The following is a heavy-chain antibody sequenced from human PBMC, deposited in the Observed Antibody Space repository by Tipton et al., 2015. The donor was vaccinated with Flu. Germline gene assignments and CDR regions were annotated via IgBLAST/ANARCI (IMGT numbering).Heavy chain of an antibody. CDR2: IYYSGST. D-gene: IGHD1-1*01. V-gene: IGHV4-39*07. J-gene: IGHJ6*02. Sequence: GLVKPSETLSLTCTVSGGSISSSSYYWGWIRQPPGKGLEWIGSIYYSGSTYYNPSLKSRVTISVDTSKNQFSLKLSSVTAADTAVYYCARDLWNDRRAYYYYGVDVWGQGTTVTVSS. CDR1: GGSISSSSYY. CDR3: ARDLWNDRRAYYYYGVDV.